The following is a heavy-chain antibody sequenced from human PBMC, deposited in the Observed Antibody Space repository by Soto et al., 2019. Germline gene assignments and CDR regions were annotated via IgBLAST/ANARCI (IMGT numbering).Heavy chain of an antibody. V-gene: IGHV3-66*04. CDR2: IYSGGST. CDR1: CFTVRCDY. D-gene: IGHD5-18*01. Sequence: GASLTVSRASSCFTVRCDYMCWVWQAPGQRLKWVSDIYSGGSTYYADSVKGRFTISRDNSKNTLYLQMNSLRAEDTAVYYCARHGYNYGGGYFDYWGQGP. CDR3: ARHGYNYGGGYFDY. J-gene: IGHJ4*02.